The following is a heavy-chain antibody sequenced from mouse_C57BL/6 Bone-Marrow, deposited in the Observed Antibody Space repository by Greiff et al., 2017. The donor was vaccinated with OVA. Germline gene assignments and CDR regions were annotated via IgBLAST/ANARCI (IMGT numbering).Heavy chain of an antibody. J-gene: IGHJ2*01. V-gene: IGHV1-85*01. CDR1: GYTFTSYE. D-gene: IGHD1-1*01. Sequence: VQLVESGAELARPGASVKLSCKASGYTFTSYEINWVKQRPGQGLEWIGWIYPRDGSTKYNEKFKGKATLTIDTSSSTAYMELHSLTSEDSAVYFCAKEISYVRYWGQGTTLTVSS. CDR2: IYPRDGST. CDR3: AKEISYVRY.